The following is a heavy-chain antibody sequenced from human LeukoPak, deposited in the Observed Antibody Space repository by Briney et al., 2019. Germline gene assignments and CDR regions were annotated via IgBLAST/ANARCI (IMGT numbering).Heavy chain of an antibody. D-gene: IGHD3-22*01. J-gene: IGHJ4*02. CDR3: ARDPTHYDSSGYPLDY. Sequence: ASVKVSCKASGYTFTSYYMHWVRQAPGQGLEWMGIINPSGGSTSYAQKFQGRVTMTRDTSTSTVYMELSSLRSEDTAVYYCARDPTHYDSSGYPLDYWGLGTLVTVSS. V-gene: IGHV1-46*01. CDR1: GYTFTSYY. CDR2: INPSGGST.